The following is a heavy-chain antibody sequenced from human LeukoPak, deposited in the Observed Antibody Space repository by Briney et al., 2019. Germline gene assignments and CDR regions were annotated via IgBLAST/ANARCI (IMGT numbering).Heavy chain of an antibody. CDR2: TYYSGST. J-gene: IGHJ1*01. D-gene: IGHD4-17*01. CDR3: ARAYGDVDTEYFQH. CDR1: GGSISSGDYY. V-gene: IGHV4-30-4*01. Sequence: PSETLFLTCTVSGGSISSGDYYWSWIRQPPGKGLEWIGYTYYSGSTYYNPSLKSRVTISVDTSKNQFSLKLSSVTAADTAVYYCARAYGDVDTEYFQHWGQGTLVTVSS.